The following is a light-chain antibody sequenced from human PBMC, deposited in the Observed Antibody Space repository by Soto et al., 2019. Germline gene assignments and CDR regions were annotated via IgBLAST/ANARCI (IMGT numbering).Light chain of an antibody. CDR2: EVT. Sequence: QSALTQPASVSGSPGQSITISCSGTSSDVGVYNYVSWYQQHPGKAPKLMIYEVTNRPSWVSNRFSGSKTGNTASLTISGLQIEDEADYYCCSFTTTNTGVFGGGTKLTVL. V-gene: IGLV2-14*01. CDR3: CSFTTTNTGV. J-gene: IGLJ3*02. CDR1: SSDVGVYNY.